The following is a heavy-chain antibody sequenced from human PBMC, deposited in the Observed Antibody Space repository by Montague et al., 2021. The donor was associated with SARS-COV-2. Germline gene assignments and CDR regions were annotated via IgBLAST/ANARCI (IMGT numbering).Heavy chain of an antibody. D-gene: IGHD6-13*01. V-gene: IGHV4-59*01. CDR3: ARGIPIAAALINWFDP. CDR2: IYYSGST. J-gene: IGHJ5*02. Sequence: SETLSLTCTVSGGSISSYYWSWIRQPPGKGLEWIGYIYYSGSTNYNPSLKGRVTISVDTSKNQFSLKLSSVTAADTAVYYCARGIPIAAALINWFDPWGQGTLVTVSS. CDR1: GGSISSYY.